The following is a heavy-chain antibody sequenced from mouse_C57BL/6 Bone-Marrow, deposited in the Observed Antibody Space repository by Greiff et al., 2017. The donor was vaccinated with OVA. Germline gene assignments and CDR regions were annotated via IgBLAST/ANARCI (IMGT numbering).Heavy chain of an antibody. J-gene: IGHJ3*01. Sequence: VQLQQSGAELMKPGASVKLSCKASGYTFTGYWIEWVKQRPGHGLEWIGEILPGSGSTNYNEKFKGKATFTADTSSNTAYMQLSSLTTADSAISSCAYGGNSLAYWGQGTLVTVSA. V-gene: IGHV1-9*01. CDR3: AYGGNSLAY. CDR2: ILPGSGST. D-gene: IGHD1-1*02. CDR1: GYTFTGYW.